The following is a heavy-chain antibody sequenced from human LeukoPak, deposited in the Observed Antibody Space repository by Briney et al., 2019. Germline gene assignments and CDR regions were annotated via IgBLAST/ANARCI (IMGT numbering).Heavy chain of an antibody. CDR2: INPTGGST. J-gene: IGHJ5*02. V-gene: IGHV1-46*01. D-gene: IGHD2-15*01. Sequence: ASVKVSCKASGYTFSFFGISRVRQAPGQGLEWMGIINPTGGSTTYAQKFQGRVTMTRDTSTSTVYMELSSLRSEDTAVYYCARDHLGRWSWFDPWGQGTLVTVSS. CDR3: ARDHLGRWSWFDP. CDR1: GYTFSFFG.